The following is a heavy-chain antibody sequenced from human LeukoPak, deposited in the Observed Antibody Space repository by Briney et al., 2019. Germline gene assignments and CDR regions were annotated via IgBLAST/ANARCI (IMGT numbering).Heavy chain of an antibody. D-gene: IGHD4-17*01. CDR3: ARALTTVMLFDP. J-gene: IGHJ5*02. Sequence: ASVKVSCKASGGTFSSYAIGWVRQAPGQGLEWMGGIIPIFGTANYAQKFQGRVTITADESTSTAYMELSSLRSEDTAVYYCARALTTVMLFDPWGQGTLVTVSS. CDR2: IIPIFGTA. V-gene: IGHV1-69*13. CDR1: GGTFSSYA.